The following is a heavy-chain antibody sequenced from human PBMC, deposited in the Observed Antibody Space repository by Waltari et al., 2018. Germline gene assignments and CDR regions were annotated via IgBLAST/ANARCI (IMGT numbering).Heavy chain of an antibody. Sequence: QGQLVESGGGVVQPGGSLRLPCSASGFTFSTHAFHWVRQAPGKGLEWVAVISDDGTKSSFADSVKGRFTLSRDNSKNTLYLQMKTLRPEDTAMYYCARDVGFRYFDWSAFDIWGQGTMVTVSS. CDR3: ARDVGFRYFDWSAFDI. CDR2: ISDDGTKS. V-gene: IGHV3-30*01. D-gene: IGHD3-9*01. J-gene: IGHJ3*02. CDR1: GFTFSTHA.